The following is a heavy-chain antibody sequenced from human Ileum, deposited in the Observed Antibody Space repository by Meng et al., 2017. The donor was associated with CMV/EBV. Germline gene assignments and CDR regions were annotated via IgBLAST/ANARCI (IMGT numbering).Heavy chain of an antibody. V-gene: IGHV1-46*01. CDR2: RRPSVGTT. Sequence: QVRVGQSEAEVKKHGASVKFSCKTSGYTFTDYYKPWVRQAPGKGLEWMGLRRPSVGTTRSTQKFQARVTMTMDTSTSTVYVELSNLRSEDTAVYYCARELPNSYYFDDWGQGTLVTVFS. J-gene: IGHJ4*02. CDR3: ARELPNSYYFDD. CDR1: GYTFTDYY. D-gene: IGHD5-24*01.